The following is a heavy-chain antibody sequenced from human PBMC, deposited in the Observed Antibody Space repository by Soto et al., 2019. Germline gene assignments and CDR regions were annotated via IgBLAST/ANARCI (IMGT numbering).Heavy chain of an antibody. Sequence: QVQLVQSGAEVTKPGASVKLSCKASGYTFTSYYIHWVRQAPGQGLEWGAMINPGGGRTKNAQMFQGRVTLTRDTSAGTVDMELSRLTSDDTAVYYCARGPSCGGDCYLFDYWGQGSLVTVSS. CDR3: ARGPSCGGDCYLFDY. V-gene: IGHV1-46*01. J-gene: IGHJ4*02. CDR1: GYTFTSYY. CDR2: INPGGGRT. D-gene: IGHD2-21*02.